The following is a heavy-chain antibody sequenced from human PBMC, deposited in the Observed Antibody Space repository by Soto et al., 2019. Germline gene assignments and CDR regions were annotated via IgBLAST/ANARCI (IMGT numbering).Heavy chain of an antibody. CDR2: ISGSGGST. CDR1: GFTFSSYA. J-gene: IGHJ6*02. V-gene: IGHV3-23*01. CDR3: AKEGPLLAARPGYYYYGMDV. Sequence: GGSLRLSCAASGFTFSSYAMSWVRQAPGKGLEWVSAISGSGGSTYYADSVKGRFTISRDNSKNTLYLQMNSLRAEDTAVYYCAKEGPLLAARPGYYYYGMDVWGQGTTGTVS. D-gene: IGHD6-6*01.